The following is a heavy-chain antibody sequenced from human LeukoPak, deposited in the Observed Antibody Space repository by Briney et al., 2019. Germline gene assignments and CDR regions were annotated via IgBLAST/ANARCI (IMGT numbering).Heavy chain of an antibody. D-gene: IGHD5-18*01. Sequence: SVKVSCKASGYTFTSYGISWVRQAPGQGLEWMGWISAYNGNTNYAQKLQGRVTMTRDTSISTAYMELNSLTSEDTAVYYCAKNVRDTGTFDYWGQGTLVTVSS. CDR2: ISAYNGNT. CDR3: AKNVRDTGTFDY. J-gene: IGHJ4*02. V-gene: IGHV1-18*01. CDR1: GYTFTSYG.